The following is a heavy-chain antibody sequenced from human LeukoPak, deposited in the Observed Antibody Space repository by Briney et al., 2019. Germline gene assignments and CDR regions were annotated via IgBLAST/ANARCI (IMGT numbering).Heavy chain of an antibody. J-gene: IGHJ6*02. CDR1: GFTFSCYS. CDR3: ARDGIPIRSGSTGRLFYFYGIDD. CDR2: NSSSSSYI. D-gene: IGHD6-19*01. V-gene: IGHV3-21*01. Sequence: PGGSLRLSCAASGFTFSCYSMNWVRQAPGKGLEWVSSNSSSSSYIYYADSVKGRFTISRDNAKNSLYLQMNSLRAEDTAVYYCARDGIPIRSGSTGRLFYFYGIDDWGQGTTVTVSS.